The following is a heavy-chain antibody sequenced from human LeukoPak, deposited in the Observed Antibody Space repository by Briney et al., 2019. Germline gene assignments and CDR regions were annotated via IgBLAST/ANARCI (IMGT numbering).Heavy chain of an antibody. CDR1: GGSISRYS. CDR2: MYARGDT. V-gene: IGHV4-4*07. CDR3: ARDQGDYGDHRYFDY. J-gene: IGHJ4*02. Sequence: SETLSLTCTVSGGSISRYSYSWIRQAAGEGLQWIGRMYARGDTTYNPSLKSRVTMSLDTSKNQFSLKLTSMTAADTAVYYCARDQGDYGDHRYFDYWGQGTLVTVSS. D-gene: IGHD4-17*01.